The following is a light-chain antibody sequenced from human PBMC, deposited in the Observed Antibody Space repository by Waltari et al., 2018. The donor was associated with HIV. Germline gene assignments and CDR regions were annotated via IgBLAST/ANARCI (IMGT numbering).Light chain of an antibody. CDR3: ETWDSSLSAVL. CDR1: TSNIGSKY. J-gene: IGLJ2*01. CDR2: DNN. V-gene: IGLV1-51*01. Sequence: QSVLTQPPSVSAAPGQKVTISCSGSTSNIGSKYVSWYRQLPGTAPKLLIYDNNKRPSGIPDRFSGCKSGTSATLDITGLQSGDEANYYCETWDSSLSAVLFGGGTKVTVL.